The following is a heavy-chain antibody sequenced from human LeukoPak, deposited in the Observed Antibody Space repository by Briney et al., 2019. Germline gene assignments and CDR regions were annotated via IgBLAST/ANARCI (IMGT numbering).Heavy chain of an antibody. D-gene: IGHD7-27*01. CDR3: ASLTNWGGGF. CDR2: IYYSGST. Sequence: SETLSLTCTVSGGSISSYYWSWIRQPPGKGLEWIGYIYYSGSTNYNPSLKSRVTISVDTSKNQFSQKLSSVTAADTAVYYCASLTNWGGGFWGQGTLVTVSS. V-gene: IGHV4-59*08. J-gene: IGHJ4*02. CDR1: GGSISSYY.